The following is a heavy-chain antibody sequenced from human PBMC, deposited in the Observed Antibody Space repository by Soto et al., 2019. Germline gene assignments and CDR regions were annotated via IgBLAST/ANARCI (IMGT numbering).Heavy chain of an antibody. V-gene: IGHV1-24*01. CDR2: FDPEDGET. CDR3: IPYCSGTSCYMGDYGMDV. D-gene: IGHD2-2*02. Sequence: ASVKVSCKVSGYTLTELSSHWVRQAPGKGLEWMGGFDPEDGETIYAQKFQGRVTMTEDTSTDTAYMELSSLRSEDTAVYYCIPYCSGTSCYMGDYGMDVWGQGTTVTVSS. J-gene: IGHJ6*02. CDR1: GYTLTELS.